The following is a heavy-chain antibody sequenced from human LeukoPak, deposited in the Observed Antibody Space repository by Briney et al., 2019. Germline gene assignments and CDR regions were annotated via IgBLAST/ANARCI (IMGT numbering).Heavy chain of an antibody. CDR1: GFTFSSYA. J-gene: IGHJ4*02. CDR3: ARDRAVPGRGYYFDC. Sequence: GGSLRLSCAASGFTFSSYAMTWVRQAPGKGLEWVSTIYIGGSTYYADSVKGRFTISRDTSKNTFYLQMNSLRAEDTAVYYCARDRAVPGRGYYFDCWGQGTLVTVSS. CDR2: IYIGGST. D-gene: IGHD6-19*01. V-gene: IGHV3-53*01.